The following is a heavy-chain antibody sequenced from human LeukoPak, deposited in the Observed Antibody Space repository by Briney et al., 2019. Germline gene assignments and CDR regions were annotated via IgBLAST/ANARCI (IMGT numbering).Heavy chain of an antibody. D-gene: IGHD6-6*01. CDR2: INTGSTTI. CDR3: SRYSSVCLFEL. J-gene: IGHJ3*01. Sequence: PGGSLRLSCAASGFTFSPYTMHWFRQPPGKGLEWISYINTGSTTIYYADSVKGRFTISRYNANKSLDLQLNSLRAKDTAVYYCSRYSSVCLFELWGEGTMVTVSS. CDR1: GFTFSPYT. V-gene: IGHV3-48*01.